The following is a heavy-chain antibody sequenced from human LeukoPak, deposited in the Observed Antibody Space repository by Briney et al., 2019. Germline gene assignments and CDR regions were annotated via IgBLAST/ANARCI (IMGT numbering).Heavy chain of an antibody. Sequence: ASVKVSCKASGHTFTGYYMHWVRQAPGQGLEWMGIINPSGVSTNYAQKFQGRVTMTRDMSTSTVYMELSSLRSEDTAVYYCARGHIVATNRRVTYYYYMDVWGKGTTVTVSS. V-gene: IGHV1-46*01. CDR1: GHTFTGYY. CDR2: INPSGVST. J-gene: IGHJ6*03. D-gene: IGHD5-12*01. CDR3: ARGHIVATNRRVTYYYYMDV.